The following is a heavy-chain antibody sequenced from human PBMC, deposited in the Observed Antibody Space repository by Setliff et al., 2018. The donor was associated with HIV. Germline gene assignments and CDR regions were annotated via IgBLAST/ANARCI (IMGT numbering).Heavy chain of an antibody. CDR3: ARATYSSSWYKGLGAFDI. D-gene: IGHD6-13*01. J-gene: IGHJ3*02. CDR2: ISGSGDIT. Sequence: GSLRLSCAASGFTLNTYAMNWVRQAPGKGLEWVSTISGSGDITFYADSVKGRFTISTDNSKGTLYLQMSSLRAEDTAVYYCARATYSSSWYKGLGAFDIWGQGTMVTVSS. V-gene: IGHV3-23*01. CDR1: GFTLNTYA.